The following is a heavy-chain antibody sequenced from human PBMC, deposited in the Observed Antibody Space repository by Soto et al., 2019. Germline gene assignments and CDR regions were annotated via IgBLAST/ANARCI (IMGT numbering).Heavy chain of an antibody. Sequence: ASVKVSCKASGYTFTSYGISWVRQAPGQGLEWMGWISAYNGNTNYAQKLQGKVTMTTDTSTSTTYMELRRLRSDDTAVYYCARDAGTNDYYYYGMDVWGQGTTVTVSS. D-gene: IGHD1-7*01. CDR1: GYTFTSYG. V-gene: IGHV1-18*01. CDR3: ARDAGTNDYYYYGMDV. J-gene: IGHJ6*02. CDR2: ISAYNGNT.